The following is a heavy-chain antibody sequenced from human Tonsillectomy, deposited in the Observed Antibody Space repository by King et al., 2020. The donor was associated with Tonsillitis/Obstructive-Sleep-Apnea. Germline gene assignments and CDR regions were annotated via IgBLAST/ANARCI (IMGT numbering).Heavy chain of an antibody. D-gene: IGHD2-2*01. J-gene: IGHJ6*02. CDR1: GFTFSSYW. CDR3: ARDPSPAASYYGMDV. V-gene: IGHV3-7*03. Sequence: VQLVESGGGLVQPGGSLRLSCAASGFTFSSYWMSWVRQAPGKGLEWVANIKQDGSEKYSVDSVKGRFTISRDNAKNSLYLQMNSLRADDTAVYYCARDPSPAASYYGMDVWGQGTTVTVCS. CDR2: IKQDGSEK.